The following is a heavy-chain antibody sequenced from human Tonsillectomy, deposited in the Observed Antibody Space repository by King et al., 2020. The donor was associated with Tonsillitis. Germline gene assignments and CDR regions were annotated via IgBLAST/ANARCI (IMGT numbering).Heavy chain of an antibody. D-gene: IGHD1-26*01. Sequence: VQLVESGGGVVQPGRSLRLSCAASGFTFSSYGMHWVRQAPDKGLEWVAVIWYDGSDKYYADSVKGRFTISRDNSKNTLYLQMNSLRAEDTAVYYCAREITSSSYYRGFDYWGQGTLVTVSS. V-gene: IGHV3-33*01. J-gene: IGHJ4*02. CDR2: IWYDGSDK. CDR1: GFTFSSYG. CDR3: AREITSSSYYRGFDY.